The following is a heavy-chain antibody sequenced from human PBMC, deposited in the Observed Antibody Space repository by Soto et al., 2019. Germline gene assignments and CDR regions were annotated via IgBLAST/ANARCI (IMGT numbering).Heavy chain of an antibody. V-gene: IGHV4-59*08. Sequence: QVQLQESGPGLVKPSETLSLTCTVSGGSISSYYWSWIRQPPGKGLEWIGYIYYSGSTNYNPSLKSQVTISVDTSKNQFSLKLSSVTAADTAVYYWARQEVVAVAGQYYYYGMDVWGQGTTVTVSS. CDR2: IYYSGST. D-gene: IGHD6-19*01. J-gene: IGHJ6*02. CDR1: GGSISSYY. CDR3: ARQEVVAVAGQYYYYGMDV.